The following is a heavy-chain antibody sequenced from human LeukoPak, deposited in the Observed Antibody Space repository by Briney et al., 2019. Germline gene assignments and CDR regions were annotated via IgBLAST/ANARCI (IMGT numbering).Heavy chain of an antibody. D-gene: IGHD5-18*01. CDR2: IYTSGST. CDR1: GGSISSGSYY. J-gene: IGHJ2*01. CDR3: ATFFYCGISYGYDWYCNL. Sequence: SQTVSLTCTVSGGSISSGSYYWSWVRQPAGKVLEWIGRIYTSGSTNYNPSLKSRVTISVDTSKNQFSLKLSSVTAADTAVYYCATFFYCGISYGYDWYCNLWGRGTLVTVSS. V-gene: IGHV4-61*02.